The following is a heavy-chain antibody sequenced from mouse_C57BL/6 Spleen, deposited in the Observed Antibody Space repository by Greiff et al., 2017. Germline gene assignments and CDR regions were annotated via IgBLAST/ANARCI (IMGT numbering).Heavy chain of an antibody. CDR3: ARRGYDYDYFDY. CDR1: GYAFTNYL. CDR2: INPGSGGT. J-gene: IGHJ2*01. V-gene: IGHV1-54*01. D-gene: IGHD2-4*01. Sequence: QVQLQQSGAELVRPGTSVKVSCKASGYAFTNYLIEWVKQRPGQGLEWIGVINPGSGGTNYNEKFKGKATLTADKSSSTAYMQLSSLTSEDSAVYFCARRGYDYDYFDYWGQGTTLTVSS.